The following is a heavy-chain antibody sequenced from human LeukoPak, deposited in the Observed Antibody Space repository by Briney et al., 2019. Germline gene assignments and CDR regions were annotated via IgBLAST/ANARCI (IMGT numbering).Heavy chain of an antibody. CDR2: INWNGGST. D-gene: IGHD3-10*02. V-gene: IGHV3-20*04. J-gene: IGHJ6*04. CDR1: GFTFSSYS. Sequence: GGSLRLSCAASGFTFSSYSMSWVRQAPGKGLEWVSGINWNGGSTGYADSVKGRFTISRDNAKNSLYLQMNSLRAEDTAVYYCAELGITMIGGVWGKGTTVTISS. CDR3: AELGITMIGGV.